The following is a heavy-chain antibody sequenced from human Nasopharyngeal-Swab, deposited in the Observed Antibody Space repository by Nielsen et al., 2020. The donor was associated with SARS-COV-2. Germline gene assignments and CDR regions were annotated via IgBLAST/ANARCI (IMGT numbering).Heavy chain of an antibody. D-gene: IGHD3-3*01. CDR3: ATGLPLLRFLEWLLY. CDR2: FDPEDGET. J-gene: IGHJ4*02. V-gene: IGHV1-24*01. Sequence: WVRQDTGQGLEWMGGFDPEDGETIYAQKFQGRATMTEDTSTDTAYMELSSLRSEDTAVYYCATGLPLLRFLEWLLYWGQGTLVTVSS.